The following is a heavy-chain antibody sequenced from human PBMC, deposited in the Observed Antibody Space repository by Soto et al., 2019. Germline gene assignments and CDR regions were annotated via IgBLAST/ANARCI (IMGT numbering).Heavy chain of an antibody. CDR2: ISSSSSTI. V-gene: IGHV3-48*01. J-gene: IGHJ5*02. CDR1: GFTFSSYS. D-gene: IGHD6-25*01. CDR3: AREAATLNWFDP. Sequence: EVQLVESGGGVVQPGGSLRLSCAASGFTFSSYSMNWVRQAPGKGLERVSYISSSSSTIYYADSVKGRFTISRDNAKNSQYLQMNSLRAEDTAVYSCAREAATLNWFDPWGQGTLVTVSS.